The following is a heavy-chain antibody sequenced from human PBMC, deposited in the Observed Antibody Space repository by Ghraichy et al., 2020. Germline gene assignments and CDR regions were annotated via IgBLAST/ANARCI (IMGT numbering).Heavy chain of an antibody. V-gene: IGHV3-74*01. D-gene: IGHD6-19*01. CDR3: ARDGLYGGVWYDAFDV. Sequence: GGSLRLSCVASGFTFSRYLMNWVRQAPGKGLVWVSRVYGDGSRIGYADSVQGRFTISRDNTQNSLYLQMNSLRVEDTAVYYCARDGLYGGVWYDAFDVWGQGTMVTVSS. J-gene: IGHJ3*01. CDR1: GFTFSRYL. CDR2: VYGDGSRI.